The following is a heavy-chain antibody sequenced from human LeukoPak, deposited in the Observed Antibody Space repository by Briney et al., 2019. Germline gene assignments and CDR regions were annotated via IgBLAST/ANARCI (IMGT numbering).Heavy chain of an antibody. J-gene: IGHJ4*02. V-gene: IGHV3-53*01. D-gene: IGHD6-13*01. CDR2: IYSGGNT. CDR3: ARRISSSWGLDY. Sequence: PGGSLRLSCAASGFTASSNYMSWVRQAPGKGLEWVSVIYSGGNTYYADSVKGRFTISRDNSKNTLYLQMNSLRAEDTAVYYCARRISSSWGLDYWGQGTLVTVSS. CDR1: GFTASSNY.